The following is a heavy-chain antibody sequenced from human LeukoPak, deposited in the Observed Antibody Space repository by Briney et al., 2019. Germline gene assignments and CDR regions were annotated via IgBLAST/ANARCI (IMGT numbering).Heavy chain of an antibody. J-gene: IGHJ6*03. Sequence: SETLSLTCTVSGGSISSYYWSWIRQPAGKGLEWIGRIYTSGSTNYNPSLKSRVTMSVDTSKNQFSLKLSSVTAADTAVYYCARGITMVRGVMDYYYYMDVWGKGTTVTISS. CDR1: GGSISSYY. CDR3: ARGITMVRGVMDYYYYMDV. V-gene: IGHV4-4*07. D-gene: IGHD3-10*01. CDR2: IYTSGST.